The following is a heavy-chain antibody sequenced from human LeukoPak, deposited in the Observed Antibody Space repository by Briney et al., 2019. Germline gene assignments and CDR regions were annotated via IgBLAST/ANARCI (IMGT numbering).Heavy chain of an antibody. CDR1: GGSISSYY. D-gene: IGHD5-18*01. CDR3: ARSGIQLWSSFDY. Sequence: PSETLSLTCTVSGGSISSYYWSWIRQPPGKGLEWIGYIYYSGSTNYNPSLKSRVTIPVDTSKNQFSLKLSSVTAADTAVYYCARSGIQLWSSFDYWGQGTLVTVSS. J-gene: IGHJ4*02. V-gene: IGHV4-59*01. CDR2: IYYSGST.